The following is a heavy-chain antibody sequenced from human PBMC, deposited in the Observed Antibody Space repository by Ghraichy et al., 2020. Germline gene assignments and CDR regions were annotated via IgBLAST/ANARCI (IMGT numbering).Heavy chain of an antibody. J-gene: IGHJ6*02. D-gene: IGHD1-7*01. CDR3: ARAGSKLTGYYYYGMDV. CDR2: ISSSSSYT. Sequence: GESLNISCAASGFTFSDYYMSWIRQAPGKGLEWVSYISSSSSYTNYADSVKGRFTISRDNAKNSLYLQMNSLRAEDTAVYYCARAGSKLTGYYYYGMDVWGQGTTVTVSS. CDR1: GFTFSDYY. V-gene: IGHV3-11*06.